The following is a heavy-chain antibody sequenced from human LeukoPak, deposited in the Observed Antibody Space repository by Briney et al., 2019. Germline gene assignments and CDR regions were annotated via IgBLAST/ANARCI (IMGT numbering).Heavy chain of an antibody. V-gene: IGHV3-30*03. CDR3: VRARDWSFDY. CDR2: ISNDGNSK. D-gene: IGHD2-21*02. CDR1: GFTFSGHG. Sequence: GGSLRLSCVASGFTFSGHGMHWVRQAPGKGLEWQALISNDGNSKYYADSVKGRFIITRDNSENTVSLQISSLTTEDTAVYHCVRARDWSFDYWRQGILVPVSS. J-gene: IGHJ4*02.